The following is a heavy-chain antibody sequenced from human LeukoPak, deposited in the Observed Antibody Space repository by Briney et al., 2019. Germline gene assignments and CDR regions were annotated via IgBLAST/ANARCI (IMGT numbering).Heavy chain of an antibody. D-gene: IGHD4-23*01. J-gene: IGHJ6*02. Sequence: GGSLTLSCAASGFTFSTYGIHWVRQAPGKGLEWVAVIWYDGSNKYYADSVRGRFTISRDNSKNTLYLQMNSLRAEDTAVYYCARDPHYGGTNSATDYYYGMDVWGQGTTVTLSS. CDR3: ARDPHYGGTNSATDYYYGMDV. V-gene: IGHV3-33*08. CDR1: GFTFSTYG. CDR2: IWYDGSNK.